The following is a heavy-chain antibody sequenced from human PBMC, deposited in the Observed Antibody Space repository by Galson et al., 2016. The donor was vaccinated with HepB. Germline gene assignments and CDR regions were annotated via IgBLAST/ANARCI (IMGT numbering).Heavy chain of an antibody. Sequence: SLTCTVSGGSISSFTYYWGWIRQPPGKGLEWIGSIYYSGSTYYNPSLKSRVTISVDTSKNQFSLKLSSVTAADTAVYYCARHSITVTGTLKLWGRGTLVTVSS. J-gene: IGHJ2*01. D-gene: IGHD6-19*01. CDR3: ARHSITVTGTLKL. CDR2: IYYSGST. CDR1: GGSISSFTYY. V-gene: IGHV4-39*01.